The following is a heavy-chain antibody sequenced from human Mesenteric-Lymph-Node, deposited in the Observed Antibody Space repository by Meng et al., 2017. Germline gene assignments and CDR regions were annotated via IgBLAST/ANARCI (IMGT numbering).Heavy chain of an antibody. D-gene: IGHD6-13*01. V-gene: IGHV1-46*01. CDR1: GYTFTSYY. J-gene: IGHJ4*02. CDR3: ARVGAAAGTWWGY. CDR2: INPSGGST. Sequence: ASVKVSCKASGYTFTSYYMHWVRQAPGQGLEWMGIINPSGGSTSYAQKFQGRVTMTRGTSTSTVYMELSRLRSDDTAVYYCARVGAAAGTWWGYWGQGTLVTVS.